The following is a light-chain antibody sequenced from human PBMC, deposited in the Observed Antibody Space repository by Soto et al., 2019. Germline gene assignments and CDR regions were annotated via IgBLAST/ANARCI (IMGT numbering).Light chain of an antibody. J-gene: IGLJ1*01. CDR1: SGDIVSYNR. V-gene: IGLV2-14*01. Sequence: QCLLTQTACVSGSPGQSITISCTGTSGDIVSYNRVSWYQQRPGKASKLIIYEVTDRPSGVSNRFSGSKSGNTASLTISGLQAEEEAEYYCSSYTTINTRASVFGTGTKVTVL. CDR2: EVT. CDR3: SSYTTINTRASV.